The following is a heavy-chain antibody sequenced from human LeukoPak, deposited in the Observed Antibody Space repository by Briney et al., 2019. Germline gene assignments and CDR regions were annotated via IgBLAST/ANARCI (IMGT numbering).Heavy chain of an antibody. V-gene: IGHV4-4*07. CDR3: ARESQYTLGYYMDV. J-gene: IGHJ6*03. CDR1: GGSISSYY. Sequence: SETLSLTCTVSGGSISSYYWSWIRQPAGKGLEWIGRIYTSGSTNHNPSLKSRDTMSVDTSKNQFSLKLSSVTAADTAVYYCARESQYTLGYYMDVWGKGTTVTVSS. CDR2: IYTSGST. D-gene: IGHD2-2*02.